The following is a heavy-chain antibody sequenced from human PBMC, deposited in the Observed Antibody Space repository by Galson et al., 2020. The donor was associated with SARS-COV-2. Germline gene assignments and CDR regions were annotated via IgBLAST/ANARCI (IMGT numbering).Heavy chain of an antibody. V-gene: IGHV3-30*04. J-gene: IGHJ3*02. Sequence: GEYLKISCAASGFTFSSYAMHWVRQAPGKGLEWVAVISYDGSNKYYADSVKGRFTISRDNSKNTLYLQMNSLRAEDTAVYYCARARVRDELRIMITFGGVIASDAFDIWGQGTMVTVSS. CDR3: ARARVRDELRIMITFGGVIASDAFDI. CDR1: GFTFSSYA. D-gene: IGHD3-16*02. CDR2: ISYDGSNK.